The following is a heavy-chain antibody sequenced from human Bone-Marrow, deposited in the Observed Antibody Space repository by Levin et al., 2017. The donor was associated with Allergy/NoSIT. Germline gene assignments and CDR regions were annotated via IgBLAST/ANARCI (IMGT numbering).Heavy chain of an antibody. CDR3: ARKGYCSSTSCYWYGDDAFDI. CDR2: IYYSGST. J-gene: IGHJ3*02. D-gene: IGHD2-2*01. V-gene: IGHV4-59*08. Sequence: SETLSLTCTVSGGSISSYYWSWIRQPPGKGLEWIGYIYYSGSTNYNPSLKSRVTISVDTSKNQFSLKLSSVTAADTAVYYCARKGYCSSTSCYWYGDDAFDIWGQGTMVTVSS. CDR1: GGSISSYY.